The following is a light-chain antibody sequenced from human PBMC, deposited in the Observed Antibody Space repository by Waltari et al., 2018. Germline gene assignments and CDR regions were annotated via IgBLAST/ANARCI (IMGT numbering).Light chain of an antibody. CDR2: DVS. CDR3: SSYISSSTLEL. V-gene: IGLV2-14*03. Sequence: QSALTQPASVSGSPGQSITISCPGPSSDVGAYNYVPWYQQHPGKAPKLMIYDVSNRPSGVSNRFSGSKSGNTASLTISGLQAEDEADYYCSSYISSSTLELFGGGTSLTVL. J-gene: IGLJ2*01. CDR1: SSDVGAYNY.